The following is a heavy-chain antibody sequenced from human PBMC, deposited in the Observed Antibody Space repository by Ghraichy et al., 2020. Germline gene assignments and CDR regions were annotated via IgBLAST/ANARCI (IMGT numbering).Heavy chain of an antibody. CDR1: GFIFRKHY. CDR2: INQHGSET. V-gene: IGHV3-7*01. Sequence: GESLNISCAASGFIFRKHYMSWVRQAPGKGLEWMANINQHGSETNYVDSVKGRFTIYRDNAKNLLFLDMRVLRAEDTAVYYCARVRCGRDSDPYRGQGTLVNVSP. D-gene: IGHD2-21*02. CDR3: ARVRCGRDSDPY. J-gene: IGHJ4*02.